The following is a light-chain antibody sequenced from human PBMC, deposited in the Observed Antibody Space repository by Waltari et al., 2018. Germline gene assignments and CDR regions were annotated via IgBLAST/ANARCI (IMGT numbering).Light chain of an antibody. V-gene: IGLV1-40*01. CDR1: SSNIGAAYD. J-gene: IGLJ3*02. CDR2: GNS. Sequence: QSVLTQPPSVSGAPGQRVTISCTGSSSNIGAAYDVHWYQHLPGKVPKLLIYGNSARPSGVPLRFSGSKSGTSAYLAITGLQAEDEATYYCQSYDSLSGSMFGGGTKLTVL. CDR3: QSYDSLSGSM.